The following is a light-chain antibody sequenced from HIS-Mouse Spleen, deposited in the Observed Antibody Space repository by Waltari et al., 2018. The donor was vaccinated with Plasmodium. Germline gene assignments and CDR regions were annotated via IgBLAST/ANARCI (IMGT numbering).Light chain of an antibody. CDR3: SSYAGSYTWV. CDR2: DVS. Sequence: QSALTQPRSVSGSPGQSVTISCTGTSSDVGGYNYVSWYQQHPGTATKLMIYDVSKRPAGGSDRFSGSKYGNTASLTIAGLQAEDEAEYYCSSYAGSYTWVFGAGTKVTVL. J-gene: IGLJ1*01. V-gene: IGLV2-11*01. CDR1: SSDVGGYNY.